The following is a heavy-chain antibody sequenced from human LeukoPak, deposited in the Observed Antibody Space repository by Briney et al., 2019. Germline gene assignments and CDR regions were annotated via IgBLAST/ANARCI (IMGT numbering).Heavy chain of an antibody. Sequence: ASVKVSCKASGYIFTSYGISWVRQAPGQGLEWMGWINPNSGGTNYAQKFQGWVTMTRDTSISTAYMELSRLRSDDTAVYYCARGLDSSGYHDAFDIWGQGTMVTVSS. CDR1: GYIFTSYG. CDR2: INPNSGGT. CDR3: ARGLDSSGYHDAFDI. V-gene: IGHV1-2*04. D-gene: IGHD3-22*01. J-gene: IGHJ3*02.